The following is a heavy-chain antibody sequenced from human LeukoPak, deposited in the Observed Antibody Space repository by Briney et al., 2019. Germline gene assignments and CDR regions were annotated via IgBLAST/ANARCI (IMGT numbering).Heavy chain of an antibody. CDR1: GGSFSGYY. CDR2: INHSGST. CDR3: ARVRSK. D-gene: IGHD6-13*01. Sequence: SETLSLTCAVYGGSFSGYYWSWIRQPPGKGLEWIGEINHSGSTNYNQSLKSRVTISVDTSKNQFSLKLSSVAAADTAVYYCARVRSKWGQGTLVTVSS. V-gene: IGHV4-34*01. J-gene: IGHJ4*02.